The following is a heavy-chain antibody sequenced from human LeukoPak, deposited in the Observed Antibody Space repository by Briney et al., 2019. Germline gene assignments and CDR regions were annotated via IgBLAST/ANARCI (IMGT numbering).Heavy chain of an antibody. CDR1: GGTFSNYT. CDR3: ARTYCGGDCYSSRGWFDT. CDR2: IIPIFGTA. D-gene: IGHD2-21*02. J-gene: IGHJ5*02. Sequence: SVKVSCKTSGGTFSNYTISWVRQAPGQGLEWMGGIIPIFGTANYAQKFQGIVTITADKSTSTAYMELSSLRSEDTAVYYCARTYCGGDCYSSRGWFDTWGQGTLVTVSS. V-gene: IGHV1-69*06.